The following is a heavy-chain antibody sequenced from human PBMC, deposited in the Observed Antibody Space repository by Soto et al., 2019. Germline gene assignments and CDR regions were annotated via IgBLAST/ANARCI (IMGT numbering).Heavy chain of an antibody. V-gene: IGHV1-2*04. D-gene: IGHD6-13*01. Sequence: ASVKVSCKASGGTFSSYTINWARQAPGQGLEWMGRINPNSGSTNYAQKFQGWVTMTRDTSISTAYMELSRLRSDDTAVYYCAKCPIWQQLEPDYWGQGTLVTVSS. CDR1: GGTFSSYT. CDR2: INPNSGST. J-gene: IGHJ4*02. CDR3: AKCPIWQQLEPDY.